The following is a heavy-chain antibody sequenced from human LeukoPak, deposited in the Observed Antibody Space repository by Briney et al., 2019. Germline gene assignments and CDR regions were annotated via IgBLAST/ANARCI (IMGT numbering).Heavy chain of an antibody. CDR3: VKDVGGSYAFDY. Sequence: PGGSLRPSCSASGFTFSRYAMHWVRQAPGKGLEYVSGINDNGGRTHYGDSVKGRFSISRDNSKNTLHLQMSTLRAEETALYYCVKDVGGSYAFDYWGQGILVTVAS. V-gene: IGHV3-64D*09. CDR1: GFTFSRYA. D-gene: IGHD1-26*01. CDR2: INDNGGRT. J-gene: IGHJ4*02.